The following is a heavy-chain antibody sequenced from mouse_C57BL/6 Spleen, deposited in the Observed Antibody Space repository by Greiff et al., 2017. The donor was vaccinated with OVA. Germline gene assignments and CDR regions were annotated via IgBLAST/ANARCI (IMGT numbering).Heavy chain of an antibody. Sequence: VQLQQPGAELVKPGASVKLSCKASGYTFTSYWMHWVTQRPGQGLEWIGNINPRNGGTTYNEKFKSKATLTVDKSSSTAYMQLSSLTSEDSAFYYCARGLEDDGFAYWGQGTLVTVSA. J-gene: IGHJ3*01. CDR3: ARGLEDDGFAY. CDR1: GYTFTSYW. D-gene: IGHD4-1*01. V-gene: IGHV1-53*01. CDR2: INPRNGGT.